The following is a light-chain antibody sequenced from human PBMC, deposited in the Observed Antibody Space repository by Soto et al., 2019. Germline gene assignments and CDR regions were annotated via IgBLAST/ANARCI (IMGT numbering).Light chain of an antibody. J-gene: IGLJ1*01. CDR3: SSYTSSRTPDV. CDR1: SSDVGGYNY. CDR2: GVS. V-gene: IGLV2-14*01. Sequence: QSVLTQPASVSGSPGQSITISCTGTSSDVGGYNYVSWYQQHPGKAPKLMIYGVSNRPSGVSNRFSGSKSGNTASLTISGLQAEDEADYYCSSYTSSRTPDVFGTGTKVTVL.